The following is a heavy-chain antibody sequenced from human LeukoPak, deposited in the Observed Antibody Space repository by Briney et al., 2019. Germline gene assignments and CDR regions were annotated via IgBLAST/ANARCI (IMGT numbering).Heavy chain of an antibody. CDR2: ISGSGGST. D-gene: IGHD2-2*01. V-gene: IGHV3-23*01. CDR1: GFPFSSYA. J-gene: IGHJ4*02. CDR3: AKDPWSRADSTSCYDY. Sequence: GGSLRLSCAASGFPFSSYAMSWVRQAPGRGLEWVSVISGSGGSTYYADSVKGRFTISRDNSKNTLYLQMNSLRAEDTAVYYCAKDPWSRADSTSCYDYWGLGTLVTVSS.